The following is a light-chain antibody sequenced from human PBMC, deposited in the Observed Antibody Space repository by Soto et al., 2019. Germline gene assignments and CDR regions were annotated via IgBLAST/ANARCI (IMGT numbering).Light chain of an antibody. CDR2: WAS. Sequence: DIVMTQSPDSLAVSLGERATINCKSSQSVLYSSNNKNYLAWYQQKPGQPPKLLIYWASTRESGVPDRFSGSGSWTDFTLTISSRQAEDVAVYYCQQYYSTLSWTFGQGTKVEIK. CDR3: QQYYSTLSWT. V-gene: IGKV4-1*01. J-gene: IGKJ1*01. CDR1: QSVLYSSNNKNY.